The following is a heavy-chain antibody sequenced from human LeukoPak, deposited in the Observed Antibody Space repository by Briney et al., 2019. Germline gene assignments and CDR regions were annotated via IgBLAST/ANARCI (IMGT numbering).Heavy chain of an antibody. CDR1: GGSLSDYY. Sequence: SETLSLTCTVSGGSLSDYYWTWIRQPPGKGLEWIGYGFYSGSTNYNPSLKSRVTISVDTSNNQCSLKRRSVTAADTAAYYCECIRYSGGYYTVYWGPGTLVTVPS. V-gene: IGHV4-59*08. D-gene: IGHD1-26*01. J-gene: IGHJ4*02. CDR2: GFYSGST. CDR3: ECIRYSGGYYTVY.